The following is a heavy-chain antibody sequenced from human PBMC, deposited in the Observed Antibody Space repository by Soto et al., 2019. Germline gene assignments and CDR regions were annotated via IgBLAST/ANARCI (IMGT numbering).Heavy chain of an antibody. CDR1: GGSISSADYY. Sequence: QVQLQESGPGLVKPSQTLSLTCTVSGGSISSADYYWSWIRQPPGKGLEWIGYIYYSGSTYYNPSLKSRVTISLDASKNQFSLKLSSVTAADTAVYTCARVSGYYGKYFDHWGQGTLVTVSS. CDR2: IYYSGST. D-gene: IGHD3-3*01. V-gene: IGHV4-30-4*01. J-gene: IGHJ4*02. CDR3: ARVSGYYGKYFDH.